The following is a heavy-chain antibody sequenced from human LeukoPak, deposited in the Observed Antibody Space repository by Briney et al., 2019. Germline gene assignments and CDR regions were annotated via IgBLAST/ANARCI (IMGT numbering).Heavy chain of an antibody. D-gene: IGHD3-10*01. CDR3: ARDLGERGGAFDI. V-gene: IGHV3-66*02. CDR2: IYSGGST. J-gene: IGHJ3*02. CDR1: GFTVSSNY. Sequence: GGSLRLSCAASGFTVSSNYMSWVRQAPGKGLEWVSVIYSGGSTYYADSVRGRFTISRDNSKNTLYLQMNSLRAEDTAVYYCARDLGERGGAFDIWGQGTMVTVSS.